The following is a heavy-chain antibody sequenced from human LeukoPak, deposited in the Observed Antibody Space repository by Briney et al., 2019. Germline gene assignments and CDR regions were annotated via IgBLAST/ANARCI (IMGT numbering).Heavy chain of an antibody. D-gene: IGHD3-22*01. CDR3: AGAKYYYDSSGYSVFDY. CDR2: IYYSGST. CDR1: GGSISSYY. J-gene: IGHJ4*02. V-gene: IGHV4-4*07. Sequence: SETLSLTCTVSGGSISSYYWSWIRQPAGKGLEWIGSIYYSGSTYYNPSLKSRVTISVDTSKNQFSLKLSSVTAADTAVYYCAGAKYYYDSSGYSVFDYWGQGTLVTVSS.